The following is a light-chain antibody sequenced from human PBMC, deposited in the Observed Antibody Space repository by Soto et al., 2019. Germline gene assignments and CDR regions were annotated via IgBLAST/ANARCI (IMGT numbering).Light chain of an antibody. CDR1: QSISVW. Sequence: DIQMTQSPSTLSASVGARVPITCRASQSISVWLAWYQQKAGKAPNLLIYDASSLESGVPSRFSGSGSGTEFTLTISSLQPDDFATYYCQHYNSYLWTFGQGTKVDI. V-gene: IGKV1-5*01. CDR3: QHYNSYLWT. CDR2: DAS. J-gene: IGKJ1*01.